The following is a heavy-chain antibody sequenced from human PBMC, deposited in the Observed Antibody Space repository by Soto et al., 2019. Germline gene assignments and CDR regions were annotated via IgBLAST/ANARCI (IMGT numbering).Heavy chain of an antibody. V-gene: IGHV4-30-4*01. CDR3: SRDFNGYSGPARLLEY. CDR2: IDYSRST. D-gene: IGHD3-3*01. CDR1: GDSMWSSVFS. J-gene: IGHJ4*01. Sequence: VCGDSMWSSVFSWTFNQQAPWKGLEWIGYIDYSRSTYYNPSLKSRDTITVDTSKNQFSLNLSSVTAADAAVFYCSRDFNGYSGPARLLEYWGNRTLVIGFS.